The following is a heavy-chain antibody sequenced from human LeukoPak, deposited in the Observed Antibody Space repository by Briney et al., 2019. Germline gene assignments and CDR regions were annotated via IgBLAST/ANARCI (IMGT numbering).Heavy chain of an antibody. CDR2: INHSRSN. CDR1: GGPFSGYY. D-gene: IGHD3-22*01. Sequence: SETLSLTCAVYGGPFSGYYWSWIRQSPGKGLEWIGEINHSRSNNYNPSLKSRVTISVDTSRNQFSLKLSSVTAADTAVYYCARGLTYYYDSSGYYCDYWGQGTLVTVSS. J-gene: IGHJ4*02. CDR3: ARGLTYYYDSSGYYCDY. V-gene: IGHV4-34*01.